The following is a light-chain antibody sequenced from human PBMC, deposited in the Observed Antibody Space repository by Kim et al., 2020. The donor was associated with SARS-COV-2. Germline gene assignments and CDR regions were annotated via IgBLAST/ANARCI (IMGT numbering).Light chain of an antibody. CDR1: QSIGRW. CDR3: QQYSSYSNT. Sequence: DIQMTQSPSTLSASVGDRVTITCRASQSIGRWLAWYQQKPGKAPNLLIYDASSLESGAPSRFSGSGSGTEFTLTINSLQPDDFATYYCQQYSSYSNTFGQGTKLEI. J-gene: IGKJ2*01. V-gene: IGKV1-5*01. CDR2: DAS.